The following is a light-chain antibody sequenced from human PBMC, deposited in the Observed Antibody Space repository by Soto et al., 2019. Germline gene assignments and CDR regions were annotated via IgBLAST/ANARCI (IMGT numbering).Light chain of an antibody. CDR2: EDT. J-gene: IGLJ1*01. CDR3: CSYAGSTTWV. V-gene: IGLV2-23*01. Sequence: QSALTQPASVSGSPGQSITISCTGTSSDVGSYNLVSWYQQHPGKAPKLMIYEDTKRPSGVPNRFTGSKSGNTASLTISGLQAEDEAHYFCCSYAGSTTWVFGAGTMLTVL. CDR1: SSDVGSYNL.